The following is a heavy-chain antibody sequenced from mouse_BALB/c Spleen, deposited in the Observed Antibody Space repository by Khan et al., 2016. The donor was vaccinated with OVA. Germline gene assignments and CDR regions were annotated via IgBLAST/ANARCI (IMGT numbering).Heavy chain of an antibody. D-gene: IGHD1-1*01. J-gene: IGHJ3*01. CDR3: ARDYGRSFWFAY. CDR1: GYSFTNYI. V-gene: IGHV1S136*01. Sequence: VQLQQSGPELVKPGASVKMSCKASGYSFTNYIIHWVKQEPGQGLEWIGYINPHNDGAKYNEKFKGKATLTSDKSSSTAYMELSGLTSEDSAVYYCARDYGRSFWFAYWGQGTLVTVSA. CDR2: INPHNDGA.